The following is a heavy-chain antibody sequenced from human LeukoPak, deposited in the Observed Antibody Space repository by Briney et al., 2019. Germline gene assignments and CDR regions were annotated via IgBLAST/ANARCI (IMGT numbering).Heavy chain of an antibody. V-gene: IGHV7-4-1*02. CDR1: GYTFTSYG. CDR2: IHPSTGNP. CDR3: ARAYQRLGQLSLPDY. J-gene: IGHJ4*02. Sequence: ASVKVSCKASGYTFTSYGISWVRRAPGQGLEWMGRIHPSTGNPTYAQAFTGRFVFSLDTSVSTTYLQISSLKTEDTAVYYCARAYQRLGQLSLPDYWGQGTLVTVSS. D-gene: IGHD3-16*02.